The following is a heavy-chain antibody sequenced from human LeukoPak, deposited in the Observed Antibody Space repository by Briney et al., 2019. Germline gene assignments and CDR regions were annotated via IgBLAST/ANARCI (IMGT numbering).Heavy chain of an antibody. CDR2: INHSGST. D-gene: IGHD3-10*01. V-gene: IGHV4-34*01. CDR3: ARGGNYYDT. J-gene: IGHJ3*02. Sequence: SETLSLTCAVYSGSFSGYYWNWIRQPPGKGLEWIGEINHSGSTNYNPSLKSRVTISVDTSKNQFSLKLSSVTAADTAVYYCARGGNYYDTWGQGTMVTVSS. CDR1: SGSFSGYY.